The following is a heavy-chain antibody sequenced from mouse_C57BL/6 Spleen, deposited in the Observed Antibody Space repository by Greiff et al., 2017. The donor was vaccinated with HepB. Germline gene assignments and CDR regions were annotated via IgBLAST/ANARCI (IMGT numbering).Heavy chain of an antibody. CDR3: ARYRGGTATWFAY. CDR2: IRNKANGYTT. D-gene: IGHD1-2*01. Sequence: EVMLVESGGGLVQPGGSLSLSCAASGFTFTDYYMSWVRQPPGKALEWLGFIRNKANGYTTEYSSSVKGRFTISRANSQSILYLQMNALRAEESATYYCARYRGGTATWFAYWGQGTLVTVSA. V-gene: IGHV7-3*01. J-gene: IGHJ3*01. CDR1: GFTFTDYY.